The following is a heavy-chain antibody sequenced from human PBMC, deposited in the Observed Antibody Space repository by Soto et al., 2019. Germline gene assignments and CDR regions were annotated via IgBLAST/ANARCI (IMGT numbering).Heavy chain of an antibody. CDR3: ARRMGRTVMSYFDN. CDR2: IYGNWSS. CDR1: GCSVSNQY. D-gene: IGHD2-8*01. V-gene: IGHV4-59*08. Sequence: PSETLSLTCSVSGCSVSNQYWNWIRQSPGKPLEWIGYIYGNWSSNYNPSLKSRVTLSVDTSNNQLSLKLRTVTAADTAVYYCARRMGRTVMSYFDNWGPGALVTVSS. J-gene: IGHJ4*02.